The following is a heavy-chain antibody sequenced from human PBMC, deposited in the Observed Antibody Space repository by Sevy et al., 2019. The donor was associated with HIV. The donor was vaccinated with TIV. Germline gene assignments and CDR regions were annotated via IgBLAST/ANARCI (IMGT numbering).Heavy chain of an antibody. CDR1: GLSVSDNY. V-gene: IGHV3-66*01. D-gene: IGHD3-22*01. CDR2: IYSDGRT. J-gene: IGHJ6*02. CDR3: ARVRYYDASGYYYYYYGMDV. Sequence: GGSLRLSCAASGLSVSDNYMNWVRQAPGKGLELVSVIYSDGRTYYADSVKGRSTISKDNAKNTLYLHMNNLRPEDTAWYYCARVRYYDASGYYYYYYGMDVWGQGTTVTVSS.